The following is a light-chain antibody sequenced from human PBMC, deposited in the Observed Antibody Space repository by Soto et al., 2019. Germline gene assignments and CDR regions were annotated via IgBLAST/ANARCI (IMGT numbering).Light chain of an antibody. CDR2: GAS. V-gene: IGKV3-20*01. CDR1: QSVSSN. J-gene: IGKJ1*01. CDR3: QQYGSSPWT. Sequence: EIVMTQSPATLSVSPGERATLCCRASQSVSSNLAWYQQKPGQAPRLLIYGASTRATGIPDRFSGSGSGTDFTLTISRLEPEDFAVYHCQQYGSSPWTFGQGTKVDIK.